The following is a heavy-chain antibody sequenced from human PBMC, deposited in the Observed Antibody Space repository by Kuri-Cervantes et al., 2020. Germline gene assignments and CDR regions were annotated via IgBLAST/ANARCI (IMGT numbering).Heavy chain of an antibody. Sequence: SQTLSLTCAVYGGSFSGYYWSWIRQPPGKGLGWIGEINHSGSTNYNPSLKSRVTISVDTSKNQFSLKLSSVTAADTAVYYCARDPSFSRGYSYGYAFDIWGQGTMVTVSS. CDR1: GGSFSGYY. D-gene: IGHD5-18*01. CDR3: ARDPSFSRGYSYGYAFDI. V-gene: IGHV4-34*01. CDR2: INHSGST. J-gene: IGHJ3*02.